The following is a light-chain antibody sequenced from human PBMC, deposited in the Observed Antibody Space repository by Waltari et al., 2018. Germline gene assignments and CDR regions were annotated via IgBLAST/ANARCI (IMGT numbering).Light chain of an antibody. Sequence: DVQLTQSPSTLSASVGDRVTITCRASQSISSWLAWYQKKPGQAPQVLIYKAATLQSGVPSRFSGSGSGTEFTLTIDSLQPDDVATYYCLQYSNNSWTFGQGTKVEIK. CDR3: LQYSNNSWT. CDR2: KAA. J-gene: IGKJ1*01. V-gene: IGKV1-5*03. CDR1: QSISSW.